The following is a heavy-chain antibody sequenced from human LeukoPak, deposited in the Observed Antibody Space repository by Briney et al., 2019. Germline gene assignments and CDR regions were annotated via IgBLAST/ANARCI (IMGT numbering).Heavy chain of an antibody. CDR3: ARALPTVTTGPYFDY. J-gene: IGHJ4*02. Sequence: SETLSLTCTVSGGSISSYYWSWIRQPPGKGLEWTGYIYYSGSTNYNPSLKSRVTISVDTSKNQFSLKLSSVTAADTAVYYCARALPTVTTGPYFDYWGQGTLVTVSS. V-gene: IGHV4-59*01. CDR1: GGSISSYY. CDR2: IYYSGST. D-gene: IGHD4-11*01.